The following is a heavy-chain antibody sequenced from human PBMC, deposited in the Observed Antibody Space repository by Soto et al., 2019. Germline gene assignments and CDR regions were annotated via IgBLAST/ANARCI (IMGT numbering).Heavy chain of an antibody. Sequence: ETLSLTCTISGGSFSSIHNHYCSWIRQPPGKGLEWIGYISYSGYTSYNPSLKSRVIISVDTSKNQFSLKLSSVTAADTAVYDCARDTAMVSWYYYYGMDVRGQGTTVTVPS. CDR3: ARDTAMVSWYYYYGMDV. CDR1: GGSFSSIHNHY. D-gene: IGHD5-18*01. J-gene: IGHJ6*02. V-gene: IGHV4-61*01. CDR2: ISYSGYT.